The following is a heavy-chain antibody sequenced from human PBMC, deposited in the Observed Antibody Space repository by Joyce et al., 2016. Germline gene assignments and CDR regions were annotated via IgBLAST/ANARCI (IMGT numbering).Heavy chain of an antibody. CDR1: GFTVTSKY. CDR3: ATLRSGYSSSSSMFDY. D-gene: IGHD5-18*01. CDR2: LYTAGTT. J-gene: IGHJ4*02. V-gene: IGHV3-53*04. Sequence: EVQLVEYGGGLVQPGGSLRLSCVVSGFTVTSKYIRWVRQAPGKGLDWVSVLYTAGTTFYADSVKGRFTISRNSSRSTVYLQLDSLRTEDTAVYYCATLRSGYSSSSSMFDYWGQGTLVTVSS.